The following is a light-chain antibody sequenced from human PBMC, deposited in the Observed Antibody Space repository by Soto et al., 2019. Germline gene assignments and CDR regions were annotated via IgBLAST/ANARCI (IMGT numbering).Light chain of an antibody. CDR2: EVS. Sequence: QAVLTQPASGSGSPGQSSTISCTGTSSDVGGYNDVSWHQQHPRKAPNLMIYEVSNRPSGVSNRFSGSKSGSTASLTISGLQAEDEAAYYCSSYTSSNTLVFGTGTKVTVL. V-gene: IGLV2-14*01. CDR1: SSDVGGYND. J-gene: IGLJ1*01. CDR3: SSYTSSNTLV.